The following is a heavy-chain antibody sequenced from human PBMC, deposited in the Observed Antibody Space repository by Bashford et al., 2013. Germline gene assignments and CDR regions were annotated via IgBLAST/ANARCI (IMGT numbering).Heavy chain of an antibody. CDR3: ARIQRTGYCSGGSCYSGHRQIDY. D-gene: IGHD2-15*01. V-gene: IGHV2-26*01. Sequence: SGPTLVKPTETLTLTCTVSGFSLSNARMGVSWIRQPPGKALEWLAHIFSNDEKSYSTSLKSRLTISKDTSKSQVVLTMTNMDPVDTATYYXARIQRTGYCSGGSCYSGHRQIDYVGPGTLVTVSS. J-gene: IGHJ4*03. CDR1: GFSLSNARMG. CDR2: IFSNDEK.